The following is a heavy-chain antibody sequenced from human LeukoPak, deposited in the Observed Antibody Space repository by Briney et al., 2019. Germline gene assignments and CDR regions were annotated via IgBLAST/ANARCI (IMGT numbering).Heavy chain of an antibody. CDR2: IYTSGST. D-gene: IGHD3-10*01. Sequence: PSETLSLTCTVSGGSISSGSYYWNWIRQPAGKGLEWIGRIYTSGSTNYNPSLKSRVTISVDTSKNQFSLKLSSVTAADTAVYYCASGSWFGEYPFDYWGQGTLVTVSS. V-gene: IGHV4-61*02. CDR1: GGSISSGSYY. J-gene: IGHJ4*02. CDR3: ASGSWFGEYPFDY.